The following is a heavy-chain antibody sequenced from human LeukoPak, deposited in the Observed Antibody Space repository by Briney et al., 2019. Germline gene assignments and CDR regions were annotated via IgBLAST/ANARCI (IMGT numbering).Heavy chain of an antibody. CDR2: MNHSGST. Sequence: PSETLSLTCAVYGGSFSGYYWSWIRQPPGKGLEWIGEMNHSGSTNYNPSLKSRVTISVDTSKNQFSLKLSSVTAADTAVYYCARGAGSSSWYVRRYFDYWGQGTLVTVSS. D-gene: IGHD6-13*01. J-gene: IGHJ4*02. CDR1: GGSFSGYY. CDR3: ARGAGSSSWYVRRYFDY. V-gene: IGHV4-34*01.